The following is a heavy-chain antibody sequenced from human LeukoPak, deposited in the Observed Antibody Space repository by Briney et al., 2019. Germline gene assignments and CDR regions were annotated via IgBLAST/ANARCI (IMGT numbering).Heavy chain of an antibody. CDR2: INPSGGST. Sequence: ASVKVSCKASGYTFTSYYMHWVRQAPGQGLEWMGIINPSGGSTSYAQKFQGRVTMTRDTSTSTVYMELSSLRSEDTAVYYCARVVLYSSGWYDYYYYGMDVWGQGTTVTVSS. J-gene: IGHJ6*02. V-gene: IGHV1-46*01. CDR3: ARVVLYSSGWYDYYYYGMDV. D-gene: IGHD6-19*01. CDR1: GYTFTSYY.